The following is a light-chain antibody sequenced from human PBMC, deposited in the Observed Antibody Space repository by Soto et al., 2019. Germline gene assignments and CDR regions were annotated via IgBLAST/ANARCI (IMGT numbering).Light chain of an antibody. Sequence: QSALTQPASVSGSPGQSITISCTGTSSNVGSYKLVSWYQQHPGKAPKLMIFEVNKRPSGLSNRFSGSKSGNTASLTISGLKVEDEADYYCCSSGGSPTYVFGTGTKVTV. V-gene: IGLV2-23*02. CDR1: SSNVGSYKL. CDR2: EVN. J-gene: IGLJ1*01. CDR3: CSSGGSPTYV.